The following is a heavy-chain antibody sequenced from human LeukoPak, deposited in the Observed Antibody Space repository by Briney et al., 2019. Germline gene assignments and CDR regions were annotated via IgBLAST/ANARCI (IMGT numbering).Heavy chain of an antibody. D-gene: IGHD3-3*01. CDR1: GFTFSSYA. CDR3: APGGQLFGVVNFDY. CDR2: ISYDGSNK. Sequence: PGRSLRLSCAASGFTFSSYAMHWVRQAPGKGLEWVAVISYDGSNKYYADSVKGRFTISRDNSKNTLYLQMNSLRAEDTAVYYCAPGGQLFGVVNFDYWGQGTLVTVSS. J-gene: IGHJ4*02. V-gene: IGHV3-30-3*01.